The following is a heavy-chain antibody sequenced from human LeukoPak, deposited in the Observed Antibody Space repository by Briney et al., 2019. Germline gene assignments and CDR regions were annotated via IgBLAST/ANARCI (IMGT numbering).Heavy chain of an antibody. CDR3: ARDVTMVRGVKGESDY. CDR2: INHSGST. D-gene: IGHD3-10*01. J-gene: IGHJ4*02. V-gene: IGHV4-34*01. Sequence: ASETLSLTCAVYGGSFSGYYWSWIRQPPGKGLEWIGEINHSGSTNYNPSLKSRVTISVDTSKNQFSLKLSSVTAADTAVYYCARDVTMVRGVKGESDYWGQGTLVTVSS. CDR1: GGSFSGYY.